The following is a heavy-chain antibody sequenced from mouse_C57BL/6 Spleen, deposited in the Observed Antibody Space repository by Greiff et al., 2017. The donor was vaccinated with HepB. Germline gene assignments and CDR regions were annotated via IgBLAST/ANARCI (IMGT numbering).Heavy chain of an antibody. D-gene: IGHD2-5*01. V-gene: IGHV5-9-1*02. CDR1: GFTFSSYA. CDR3: TRGGSYYSNYEDAMDY. J-gene: IGHJ4*01. CDR2: ISSGGDYI. Sequence: EVQVVESGEGLVKPGGSLKLSCAASGFTFSSYAMSWVRQTPEKRLEWVAYISSGGDYIYYADTVKGRFTISRDNARNTLYLQMSSLKSEDTAMYYCTRGGSYYSNYEDAMDYWGQGTSVTVSS.